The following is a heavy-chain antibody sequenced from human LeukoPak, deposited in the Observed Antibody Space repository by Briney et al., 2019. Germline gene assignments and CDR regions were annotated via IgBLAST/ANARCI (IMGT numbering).Heavy chain of an antibody. CDR3: ARLLYSSSGAYFDY. V-gene: IGHV4-4*09. CDR2: VHTSGNT. D-gene: IGHD6-6*01. J-gene: IGHJ4*02. Sequence: SETLSLTCTVSDVSSSTFYYWSWIRQTPGKGLEWIGNVHTSGNTDYNPSLKSRVTMSIDTSKNQFSLKLSSVTAADTAVYYCARLLYSSSGAYFDYWGQGTLVTVSS. CDR1: DVSSSTFYY.